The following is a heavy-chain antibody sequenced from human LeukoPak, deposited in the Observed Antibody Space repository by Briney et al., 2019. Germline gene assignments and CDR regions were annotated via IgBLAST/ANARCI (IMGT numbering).Heavy chain of an antibody. CDR2: IYYSGNT. V-gene: IGHV4-30-4*01. J-gene: IGHJ4*02. Sequence: SETLSLTCTVSGXSISSAQYFWSWIRQPPGRGLEWIGYIYYSGNTYYSPSLKSRVTMSVDTSKNQFSLKVSSVTAADTAVYYCATSYTSGPSFDYWGQGILVTVSS. D-gene: IGHD6-19*01. CDR3: ATSYTSGPSFDY. CDR1: GXSISSAQYF.